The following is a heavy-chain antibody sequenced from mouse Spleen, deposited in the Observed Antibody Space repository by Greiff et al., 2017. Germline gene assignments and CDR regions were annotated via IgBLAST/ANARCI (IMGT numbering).Heavy chain of an antibody. J-gene: IGHJ4*01. CDR1: GYTFTSYT. CDR3: ARRAVVPYYYAMDY. V-gene: IGHV1-4*01. CDR2: INPSSGYT. D-gene: IGHD1-1*01. Sequence: VQLQQSGAELARPGASVKMSCKASGYTFTSYTMHWVKQRPGHGLEWIGYINPSSGYTKYNQKFKDKATLTADKSSSTAYMQLSSLTSEDSAVYYCARRAVVPYYYAMDYWGQGTSVTVSS.